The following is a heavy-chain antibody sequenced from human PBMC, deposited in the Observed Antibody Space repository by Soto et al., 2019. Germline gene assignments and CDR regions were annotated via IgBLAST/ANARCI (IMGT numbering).Heavy chain of an antibody. J-gene: IGHJ6*02. D-gene: IGHD1-20*01. CDR3: ATSPYKINYYGMDV. CDR1: GGSISSSSYY. CDR2: IYYSGST. Sequence: NPSETLSLTCTVSGGSISSSSYYWGWIRQPPGKGLEWIGSIYYSGSTYYNPSLKSRVTISVDTSKNQFSLKLSSVTAADTAVYYCATSPYKINYYGMDVWGQGTTVTVS. V-gene: IGHV4-39*01.